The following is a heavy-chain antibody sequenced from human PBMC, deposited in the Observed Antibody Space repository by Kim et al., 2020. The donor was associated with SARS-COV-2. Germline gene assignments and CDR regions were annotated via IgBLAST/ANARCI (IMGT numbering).Heavy chain of an antibody. CDR2: ISSNGGST. CDR3: VKLPSRYCSSTSCYGFDY. Sequence: GGSLRLSCSASGFTFSSYAMHWVRQAPGKGLEYVSAISSNGGSTYYADSVKGRFTISRDNSKNTLYLQMSSLRAEDTAVYYCVKLPSRYCSSTSCYGFDYWGQGTLVTVSS. V-gene: IGHV3-64D*06. CDR1: GFTFSSYA. J-gene: IGHJ4*02. D-gene: IGHD2-2*01.